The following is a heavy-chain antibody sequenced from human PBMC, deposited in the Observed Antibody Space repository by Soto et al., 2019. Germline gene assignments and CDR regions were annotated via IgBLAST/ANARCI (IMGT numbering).Heavy chain of an antibody. Sequence: SETLSLTCTVSGGSISSSSYYWGWIRQPPGKGLEWIGSIYYSGSTYYNPSLKIGVTISVDTSKNQFSLKLSSVTAADTAVYYCARLPGGSIAARGPLGYFDYWGQGTLVTVSS. V-gene: IGHV4-39*01. CDR1: GGSISSSSYY. D-gene: IGHD6-6*01. CDR3: ARLPGGSIAARGPLGYFDY. J-gene: IGHJ4*02. CDR2: IYYSGST.